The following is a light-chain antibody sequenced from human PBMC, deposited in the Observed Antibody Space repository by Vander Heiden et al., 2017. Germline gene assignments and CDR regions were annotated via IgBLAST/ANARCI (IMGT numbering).Light chain of an antibody. Sequence: SSELTQDPAVSVALGQTVRITCQGDSLRSYYASWYQQKPGQAPVLVIYGKNNRPSGIPDRFSGSSSGNTASLTITGAQAEDEADYDCNSRDSSGNQVVCGGGTKLTV. CDR1: SLRSYY. CDR3: NSRDSSGNQVV. V-gene: IGLV3-19*01. J-gene: IGLJ2*01. CDR2: GKN.